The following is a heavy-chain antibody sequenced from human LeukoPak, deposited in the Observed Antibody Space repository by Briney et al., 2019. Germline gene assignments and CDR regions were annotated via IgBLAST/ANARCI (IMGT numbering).Heavy chain of an antibody. CDR3: VRGDSRDY. V-gene: IGHV3-74*01. CDR2: INPDGSTT. J-gene: IGHJ4*02. Sequence: PGGSLRTSCAASGFTLSSYWMHWVRQVLGRGLVWVSRINPDGSTTTYADSVKGRFTISRGNAKNTLYLQMNSLRAEDTAVYYCVRGDSRDYWGQGTLITVSS. CDR1: GFTLSSYW. D-gene: IGHD3-22*01.